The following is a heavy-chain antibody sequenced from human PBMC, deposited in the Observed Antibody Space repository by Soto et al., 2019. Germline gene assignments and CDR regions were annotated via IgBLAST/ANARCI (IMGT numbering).Heavy chain of an antibody. Sequence: PSETLSLTCAVYGGSFSGYYWSWIRQPPGKGLEWIGEINHSGSTNYNPSLKSRVTISVDTSKNQFSLKLSSVTAADTAVYYCAREGLLRFLEWTYYYDGMDVWGKGTTVT. D-gene: IGHD3-3*01. CDR2: INHSGST. CDR3: AREGLLRFLEWTYYYDGMDV. CDR1: GGSFSGYY. V-gene: IGHV4-34*01. J-gene: IGHJ6*04.